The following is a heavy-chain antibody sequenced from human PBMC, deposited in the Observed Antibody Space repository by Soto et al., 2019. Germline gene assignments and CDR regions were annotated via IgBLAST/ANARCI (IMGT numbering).Heavy chain of an antibody. CDR1: GGSVSSGNYY. V-gene: IGHV4-61*01. J-gene: IGHJ4*02. Sequence: SETLSLTCTVSGGSVSSGNYYWSWIRQPPGKGLEWIGFIYYTGSSSYNPSLKSRVTMSLDKSNNQFSLKLTSVTAADTAVYYCARSDGRYWGQGTLVTSPQ. CDR3: ARSDGRY. CDR2: IYYTGSS.